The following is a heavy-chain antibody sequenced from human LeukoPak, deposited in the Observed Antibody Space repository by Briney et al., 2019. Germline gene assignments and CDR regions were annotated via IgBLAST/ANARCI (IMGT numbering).Heavy chain of an antibody. D-gene: IGHD1-26*01. J-gene: IGHJ4*02. CDR3: ARHPRGSYPYYFDY. CDR1: GGSISSSSYC. CDR2: IYYTGST. V-gene: IGHV4-39*01. Sequence: SETLSLTCTVSGGSISSSSYCWGWIRQPPGKGLEWIGGIYYTGSTYYNPSLKSRVTISVDTSKNQFSLKLTSVTAADTAVYYCARHPRGSYPYYFDYWGQGTLVTVSS.